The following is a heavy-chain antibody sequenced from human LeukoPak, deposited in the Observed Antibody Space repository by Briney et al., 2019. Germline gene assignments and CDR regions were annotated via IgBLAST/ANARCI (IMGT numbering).Heavy chain of an antibody. CDR2: LHDSGSSPYNHFGGSP. V-gene: IGHV4-34*01. J-gene: IGHJ4*02. D-gene: IGHD1-26*01. Sequence: PSETLSLTCAVYGGSFSGYYWSWIRQPPGKGLEWIGSLHDSGSSPYNHFGGSPSYNPSLKSRVSISVGTSTNQFSLSLSSVTAADTAVYFCARPFSGSYSTFDYWGQGILVIVSS. CDR1: GGSFSGYY. CDR3: ARPFSGSYSTFDY.